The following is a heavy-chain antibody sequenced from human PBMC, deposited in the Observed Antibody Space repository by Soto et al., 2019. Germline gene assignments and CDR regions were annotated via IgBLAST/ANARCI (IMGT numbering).Heavy chain of an antibody. V-gene: IGHV3-23*01. CDR3: XKLADREYYYDSSGYHYYFDY. Sequence: GRFLRLSYAASGFNFRSYAMSWVRQAPGKGLEWVSAISGSGGSTYYADSVKGRFTISRDNSKNTLYLQMNSLRAEDTAVYYCXKLADREYYYDSSGYHYYFDYWGQGTLVTVSS. CDR2: ISGSGGST. CDR1: GFNFRSYA. D-gene: IGHD3-22*01. J-gene: IGHJ4*02.